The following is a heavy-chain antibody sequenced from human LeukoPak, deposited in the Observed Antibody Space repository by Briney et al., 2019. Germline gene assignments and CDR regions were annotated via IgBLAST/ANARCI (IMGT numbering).Heavy chain of an antibody. CDR3: ARDRGGVTNGFDY. J-gene: IGHJ4*02. D-gene: IGHD3-10*01. Sequence: GGSLRLSCAASGFTFSSYAMHWVRQAPGKGLEWVAVISYDGSNKYYADSVKGRFTISRDNSKNTLYLQMNSLRAEDTAVYYCARDRGGVTNGFDYWGQGTLVTVSS. CDR2: ISYDGSNK. CDR1: GFTFSSYA. V-gene: IGHV3-30*04.